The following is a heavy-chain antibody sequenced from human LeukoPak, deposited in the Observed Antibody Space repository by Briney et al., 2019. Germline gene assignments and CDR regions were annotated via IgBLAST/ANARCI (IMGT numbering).Heavy chain of an antibody. D-gene: IGHD2-2*01. CDR3: AKPFYCSSTSCSPYFDY. Sequence: PGGSLRLSCAASGFTFSSYAMSWVRQAPGKGLEWVSAISGSGGSTYYADSVKGRFTISRDNSKNTLYLQMNSLRAEDTAVYYCAKPFYCSSTSCSPYFDYWGQGTLVTVSS. CDR1: GFTFSSYA. CDR2: ISGSGGST. J-gene: IGHJ4*02. V-gene: IGHV3-23*01.